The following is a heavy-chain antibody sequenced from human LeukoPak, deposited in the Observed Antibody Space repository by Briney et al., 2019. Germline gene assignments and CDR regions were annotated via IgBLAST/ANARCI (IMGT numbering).Heavy chain of an antibody. Sequence: SETLSLTCAVYGGSFSGYYWSWIRQPPGKGLEWIGSIYYSGSTYYNPSLKSRVTISVDTSKNQFSLKLSSVTAADTAVYYCASPMRRDGYHPFAFDIWGQGTMVTVSS. CDR2: IYYSGST. V-gene: IGHV4-34*01. CDR3: ASPMRRDGYHPFAFDI. J-gene: IGHJ3*02. D-gene: IGHD5-24*01. CDR1: GGSFSGYY.